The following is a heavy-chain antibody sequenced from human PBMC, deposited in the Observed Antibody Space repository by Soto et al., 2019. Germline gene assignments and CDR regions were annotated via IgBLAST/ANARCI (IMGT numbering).Heavy chain of an antibody. CDR3: ARALKAFDY. V-gene: IGHV1-18*04. CDR1: WYTFTSDG. J-gene: IGHJ4*02. CDR2: ISASNGNT. Sequence: SAQVSCKDSWYTFTSDGISGVRQALCQGVEWMGWISASNGNTNCAQNRQGRVTMTTDTSPSTAYMELSSPRSDATAVYYCARALKAFDYWGQGTPVIVSS.